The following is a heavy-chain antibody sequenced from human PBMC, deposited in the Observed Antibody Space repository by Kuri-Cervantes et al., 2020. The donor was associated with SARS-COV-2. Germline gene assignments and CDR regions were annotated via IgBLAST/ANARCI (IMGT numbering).Heavy chain of an antibody. Sequence: SETLSLTCTVSGGSISSYCWSWIRQPAGKGLEWIGRIYTSGSTNYNPSLKSRVTMSVDTSKNQFSLKLSSVTAADTAVYYCARDGGTSIAAAGMEYAFDIWGQGTMVTVSS. CDR2: IYTSGST. D-gene: IGHD6-13*01. CDR3: ARDGGTSIAAAGMEYAFDI. J-gene: IGHJ3*02. CDR1: GGSISSYC. V-gene: IGHV4-4*07.